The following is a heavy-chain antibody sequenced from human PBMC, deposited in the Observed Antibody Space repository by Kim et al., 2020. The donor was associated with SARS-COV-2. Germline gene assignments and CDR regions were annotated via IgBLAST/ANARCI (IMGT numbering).Heavy chain of an antibody. D-gene: IGHD3-3*01. J-gene: IGHJ5*02. Sequence: PSLKSRVTISIDTSKNQFSLKLSSVTAADTAVYYCARHYDFWSGYFHVPSWGQGTLVTVSS. V-gene: IGHV4-39*01. CDR3: ARHYDFWSGYFHVPS.